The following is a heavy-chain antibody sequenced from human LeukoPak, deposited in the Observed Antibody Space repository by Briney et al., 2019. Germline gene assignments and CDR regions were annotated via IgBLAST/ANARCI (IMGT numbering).Heavy chain of an antibody. D-gene: IGHD3-10*01. Sequence: PGGSLRLSCAASGFTFSSYAMSWVRQAPGKGLEWVSAISGSGGSTYYADSVKGRFTISRDNSKNTLYLQMNSLRAEDTAVYYCAKDLSWGGYGSGSYYDYWGQGTLVTVSS. CDR3: AKDLSWGGYGSGSYYDY. J-gene: IGHJ4*02. V-gene: IGHV3-23*01. CDR1: GFTFSSYA. CDR2: ISGSGGST.